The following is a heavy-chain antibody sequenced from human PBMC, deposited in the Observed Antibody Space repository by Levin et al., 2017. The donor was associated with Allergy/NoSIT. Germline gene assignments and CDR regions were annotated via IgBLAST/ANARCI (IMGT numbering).Heavy chain of an antibody. CDR3: ARDECAWFGECYGMDV. V-gene: IGHV4-31*02. CDR1: GDSISSGEFY. J-gene: IGHJ6*02. D-gene: IGHD3-10*01. Sequence: LRLSCTVSGDSISSGEFYWSWIRQLPGKGLEWIGFIYNRGGAYYNPSLKSRLSMSMDTSKNQFSLRLSSVTVADTAIYYCARDECAWFGECYGMDVWGQGTTVTVSS. CDR2: IYNRGGA.